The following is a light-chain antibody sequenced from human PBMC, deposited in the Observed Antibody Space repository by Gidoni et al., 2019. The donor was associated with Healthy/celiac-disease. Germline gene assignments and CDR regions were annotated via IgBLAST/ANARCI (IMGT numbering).Light chain of an antibody. Sequence: ELVLTQSPGTLSLSPGERATLSCRASQSVSSYLAWYQQKPGQAPRLLIYAASNRATGIPDRFSGSGSGTDFTLTISRLEPEDFAVYYCQQYLSFWTFGQGTKVEIK. J-gene: IGKJ1*01. CDR2: AAS. CDR1: QSVSSY. V-gene: IGKV3-20*01. CDR3: QQYLSFWT.